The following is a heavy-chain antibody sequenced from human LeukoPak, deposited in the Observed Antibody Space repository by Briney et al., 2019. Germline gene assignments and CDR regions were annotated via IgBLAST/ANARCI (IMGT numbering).Heavy chain of an antibody. V-gene: IGHV4-34*01. D-gene: IGHD3-10*01. CDR2: INHSGST. J-gene: IGHJ4*02. CDR1: GGSFSGYY. Sequence: SETLSLTCAVYGGSFSGYYWSWIRQPPGKGLEWIGEINHSGSTNYNPSIKSRVTISVDTSKNQFSLKLSSVNAADTDVYYCAIKSYYYGSGSSGYFDYWGQGTLVTVSS. CDR3: AIKSYYYGSGSSGYFDY.